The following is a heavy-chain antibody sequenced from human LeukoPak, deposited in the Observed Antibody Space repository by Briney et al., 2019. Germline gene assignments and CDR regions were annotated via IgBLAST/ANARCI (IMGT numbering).Heavy chain of an antibody. D-gene: IGHD3-10*01. V-gene: IGHV4-39*01. CDR3: ATKPDYYGSGSYYHFDY. CDR1: GGSISSSSYS. CDR2: IYYSGST. J-gene: IGHJ4*02. Sequence: SETLSLTCTVSGGSISSSSYSWGWIRRPPGKGLEWIGSIYYSGSTYYNPSLKSRVTISVDTSKNQFSLKLSSVTAADTAVYYCATKPDYYGSGSYYHFDYWGQGTLVTVSS.